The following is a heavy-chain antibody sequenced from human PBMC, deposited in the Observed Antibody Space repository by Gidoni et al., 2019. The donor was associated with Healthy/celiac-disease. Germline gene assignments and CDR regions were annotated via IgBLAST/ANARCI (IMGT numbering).Heavy chain of an antibody. V-gene: IGHV3-23*01. CDR1: GSTVSSYA. CDR2: IIGSGGST. D-gene: IGHD3-22*01. J-gene: IGHJ5*02. Sequence: EVQLLEAGGGLVKQGGSVRRACAAAGSTVSSYARSWVRQAPGKGLEWVSAIIGSGGSTSYAASVNGRFTISIDNSQTPLYLQMHSLSAEDTAVYYCAKALRDSSGYYYPNWFDPWGQGTLVTVSS. CDR3: AKALRDSSGYYYPNWFDP.